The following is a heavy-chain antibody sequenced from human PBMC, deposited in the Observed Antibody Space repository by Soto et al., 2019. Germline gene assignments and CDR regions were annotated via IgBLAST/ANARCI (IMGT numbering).Heavy chain of an antibody. CDR1: GASLRSHY. Sequence: QVQLQESGPGLVKPSETLALTCSVSGASLRSHYWSWIRQFPGKELEWIGHIYYSATVKYNPSLKSRITISKDTSKDQFSLILTSVTGADTAIYYCVIVHEFGEYQNWGQGTLVIVSS. D-gene: IGHD4-17*01. V-gene: IGHV4-59*11. J-gene: IGHJ1*01. CDR3: VIVHEFGEYQN. CDR2: IYYSATV.